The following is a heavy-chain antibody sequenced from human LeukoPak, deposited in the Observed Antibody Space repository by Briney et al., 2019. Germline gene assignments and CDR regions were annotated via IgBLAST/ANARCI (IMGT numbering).Heavy chain of an antibody. Sequence: SETLSLTCTVSGSSISSYYWSWVRQPPGKGLEWIGYIYYSGSTNYNPSLKSRVTISVDTSKNQFSLKLSSVTAADTAVYYCARVRRLELPPGNFYYYMDVWGKGTTVTVSS. V-gene: IGHV4-59*01. D-gene: IGHD1-7*01. J-gene: IGHJ6*03. CDR2: IYYSGST. CDR1: GSSISSYY. CDR3: ARVRRLELPPGNFYYYMDV.